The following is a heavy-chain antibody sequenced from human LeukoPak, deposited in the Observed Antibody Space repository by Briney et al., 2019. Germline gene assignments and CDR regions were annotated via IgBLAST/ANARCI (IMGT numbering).Heavy chain of an antibody. CDR1: GFTFSSYS. D-gene: IGHD3-22*01. Sequence: GGSLRLSCAASGFTFSSYSMNWVRQAPGKGLEWVSSIGSSGGFIYYADSVKGRFTISRDNAKNSLYLQMSSLRTEDTALYYCARDIYDSGDFRGDFWGQGTLVTVSS. V-gene: IGHV3-21*04. CDR3: ARDIYDSGDFRGDF. CDR2: IGSSGGFI. J-gene: IGHJ4*02.